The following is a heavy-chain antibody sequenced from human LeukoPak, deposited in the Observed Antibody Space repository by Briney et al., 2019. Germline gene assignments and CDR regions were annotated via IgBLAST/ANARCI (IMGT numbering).Heavy chain of an antibody. CDR3: ARVTSSRGAIDI. Sequence: GGSLRLSCAASGFTFSRYAMSWVRQAPGKGLEGVSVLSATGYSTHYADSVKGRFTISRDNSKNTLFLQMNSLRAEHTAMYYCARVTSSRGAIDIWGQGTMVTVSS. CDR2: LSATGYST. CDR1: GFTFSRYA. V-gene: IGHV3-23*01. J-gene: IGHJ3*02. D-gene: IGHD6-13*01.